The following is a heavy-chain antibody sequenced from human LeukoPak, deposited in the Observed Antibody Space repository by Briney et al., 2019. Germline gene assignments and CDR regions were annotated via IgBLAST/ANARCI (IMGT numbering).Heavy chain of an antibody. J-gene: IGHJ6*02. CDR3: ARDQVGRYYDILTGFYYYGMDV. D-gene: IGHD3-9*01. CDR2: IYYSGST. V-gene: IGHV4-30-4*01. CDR1: GGSISSGDYY. Sequence: PPETLSLTCTVSGGSISSGDYYWSWIRQPPGKGLEWIGYIYYSGSTYYNPSLKSRVTISVDTSKNQFSLKLSSVAAADTAVYYCARDQVGRYYDILTGFYYYGMDVWGQGTTVTVSS.